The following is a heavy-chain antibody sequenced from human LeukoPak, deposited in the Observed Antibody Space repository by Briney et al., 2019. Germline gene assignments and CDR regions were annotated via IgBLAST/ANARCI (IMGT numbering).Heavy chain of an antibody. V-gene: IGHV4-39*01. CDR3: ARHPPFIAAPSESWFDP. CDR1: GGSISSSSYY. CDR2: IYYSGST. Sequence: SETLSLTCTVSGGSISSSSYYWGWIRQPPGKGLEWIGSIYYSGSTYYNPSLKSRVTISVDTSKNQSSLKLSSVTAADTAVYYCARHPPFIAAPSESWFDPWGQGTLVTVSS. J-gene: IGHJ5*02. D-gene: IGHD6-13*01.